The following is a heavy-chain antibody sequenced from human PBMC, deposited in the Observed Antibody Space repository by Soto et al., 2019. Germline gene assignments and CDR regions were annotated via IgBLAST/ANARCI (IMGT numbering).Heavy chain of an antibody. V-gene: IGHV3-64*01. CDR2: ISSNGVGT. Sequence: ESGGGMAQPGGSLRLSCAASGFTLSGYAMDWVRQAPGKGLEYVSGISSNGVGTYYANSVQGRFTISRDNSKNTVYLQMGSLRPEDMAVYYCARRARPDFYYMDVWGKGTTVTVSS. J-gene: IGHJ6*03. CDR1: GFTLSGYA. CDR3: ARRARPDFYYMDV. D-gene: IGHD6-6*01.